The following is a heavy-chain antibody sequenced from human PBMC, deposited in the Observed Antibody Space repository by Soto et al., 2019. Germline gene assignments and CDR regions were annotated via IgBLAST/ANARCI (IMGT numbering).Heavy chain of an antibody. CDR3: AIESIAARSKRYYYYGMDV. CDR2: INPSGGST. V-gene: IGHV1-46*01. D-gene: IGHD6-6*01. J-gene: IGHJ6*02. CDR1: GYTFTSYY. Sequence: ASVTVSCTASGYTFTSYYMHWVRQAPGQGLEWMGIINPSGGSTSYAQKFQGRVTMTRDTSTSTVYMELSSLRSEDTAVYYCAIESIAARSKRYYYYGMDVWGQGTTVTVSS.